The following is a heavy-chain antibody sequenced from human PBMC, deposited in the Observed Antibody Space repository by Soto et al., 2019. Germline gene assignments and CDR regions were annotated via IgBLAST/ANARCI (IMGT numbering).Heavy chain of an antibody. D-gene: IGHD1-7*01. J-gene: IGHJ4*02. Sequence: GSLRLSCATSGLTFSNYAMSWVRQAPGGGLEWVSSMSGSSSTTYYADSVRGRFTISRDRSKNTLYLQMSSLGAEDTALYYCAKNQERELPRVIDFWGQGTLVTVSS. V-gene: IGHV3-23*01. CDR2: MSGSSSTT. CDR3: AKNQERELPRVIDF. CDR1: GLTFSNYA.